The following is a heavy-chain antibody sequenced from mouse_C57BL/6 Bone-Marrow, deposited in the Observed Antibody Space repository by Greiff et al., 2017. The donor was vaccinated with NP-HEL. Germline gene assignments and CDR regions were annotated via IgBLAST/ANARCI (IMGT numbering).Heavy chain of an antibody. J-gene: IGHJ4*01. Sequence: VQVVESGAELAKPGASVKLSCKASGYTFTSYWMHWVKQRPGQGLEWIGYINPSSGYTKYNQKFKDKATLTADKSSSTAYMQLSSLTYEDSAVYYCAREGLLYYYAMDYWGQGTSVTVSS. D-gene: IGHD1-1*02. CDR1: GYTFTSYW. CDR2: INPSSGYT. CDR3: AREGLLYYYAMDY. V-gene: IGHV1-7*01.